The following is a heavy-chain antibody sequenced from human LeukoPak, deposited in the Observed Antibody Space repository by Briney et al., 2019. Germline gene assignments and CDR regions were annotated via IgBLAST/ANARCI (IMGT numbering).Heavy chain of an antibody. D-gene: IGHD3-10*01. Sequence: TSETLSLTCTVSGGSISSGGYYWYWIRQHPGKGLELVGYIYYTGSTYYNTSLESRTTISIDTSKNQFFLRLGSVTAADTAVYYCARLLWSGSVYLDFWGQGTLVTVSS. V-gene: IGHV4-31*03. CDR3: ARLLWSGSVYLDF. J-gene: IGHJ4*02. CDR2: IYYTGST. CDR1: GGSISSGGYY.